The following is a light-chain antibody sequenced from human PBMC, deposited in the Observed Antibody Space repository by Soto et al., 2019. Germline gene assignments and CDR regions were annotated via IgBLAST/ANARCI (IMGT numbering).Light chain of an antibody. CDR1: KSDIGVYDF. CDR3: KSYAGSNTYV. Sequence: QSVLTQPPSASGSPGQSVTISCTGTKSDIGVYDFVSWYQHHPGKAPRLITYEVVQRPSGVPDRFSRSKSGNTASLTVSGLQAADEADYFCKSYAGSNTYVFGSGTKVTVL. V-gene: IGLV2-8*01. CDR2: EVV. J-gene: IGLJ1*01.